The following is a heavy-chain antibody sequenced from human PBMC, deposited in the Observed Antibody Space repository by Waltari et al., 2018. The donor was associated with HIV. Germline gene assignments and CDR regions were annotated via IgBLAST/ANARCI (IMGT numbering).Heavy chain of an antibody. Sequence: EVQVVESGGGLVKPGGSLRLSCVASGFTLCNAWMNWVGQAAGKGLEWVGRMQRKNDGGEKYCASSVKGRFTISRDDSKNTLYLQMSSRKTEDTAVYYCDTVARYYDHGWCNYRQGYLDYWGLGTLVTVSA. CDR2: MQRKNDGGEK. V-gene: IGHV3-15*01. J-gene: IGHJ4*02. CDR1: GFTLCNAW. CDR3: DTVARYYDHGWCNYRQGYLDY. D-gene: IGHD3-16*01.